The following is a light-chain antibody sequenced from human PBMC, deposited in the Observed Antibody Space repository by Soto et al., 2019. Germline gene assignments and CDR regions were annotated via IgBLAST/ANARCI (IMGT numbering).Light chain of an antibody. V-gene: IGKV3-20*01. CDR2: GAT. Sequence: EIVLTQSPGTLSLSPGERATLSCRASQSVSSSYLAWYQQNPGQAPRLLIYGATSRATGIPDRFSGSGSGTDFTLTISRLEPEDFAVYYCQQYKNSPPLTFGGGTKVDIK. J-gene: IGKJ4*01. CDR1: QSVSSSY. CDR3: QQYKNSPPLT.